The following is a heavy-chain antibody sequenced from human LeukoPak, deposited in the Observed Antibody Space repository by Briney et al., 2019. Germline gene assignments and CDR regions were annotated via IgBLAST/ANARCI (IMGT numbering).Heavy chain of an antibody. D-gene: IGHD3-16*01. V-gene: IGHV1-2*02. Sequence: ASVKVSCKASGYTFTGYYMHWVRQAPGQGLEWMGWIDPNSGATNYAQKFQGRVTMTRDTSIGTAYMELSSLRSNDTAIYYCARDVGDWGQGTLVTVSS. CDR1: GYTFTGYY. CDR2: IDPNSGAT. J-gene: IGHJ4*02. CDR3: ARDVGD.